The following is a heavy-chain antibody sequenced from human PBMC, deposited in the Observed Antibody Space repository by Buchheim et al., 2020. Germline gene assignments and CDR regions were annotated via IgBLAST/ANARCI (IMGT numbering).Heavy chain of an antibody. D-gene: IGHD3-10*01. V-gene: IGHV3-30*18. CDR3: TKAFYYGSGDYYSRMGYFFGMDV. CDR2: ISYDGSKK. J-gene: IGHJ6*02. Sequence: QVQVVESGGGVVQPGGSPRLSCGASGFSFRDYGMHWVRQAPGKGLEWVAVISYDGSKKYYGDSVKGRFTISSDNSKNMVFFQMNSLRVEDTAVYYCTKAFYYGSGDYYSRMGYFFGMDVWGPGTT. CDR1: GFSFRDYG.